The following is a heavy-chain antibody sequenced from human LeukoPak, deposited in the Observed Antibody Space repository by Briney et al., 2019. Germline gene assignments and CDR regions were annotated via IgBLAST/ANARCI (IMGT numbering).Heavy chain of an antibody. CDR3: ARDEGTVLDY. CDR1: GITFSSYS. V-gene: IGHV3-21*01. CDR2: ISSSSSYI. J-gene: IGHJ4*02. D-gene: IGHD4-17*01. Sequence: PGGSLRLSCAASGITFSSYSMNWVRQAPGKGLEWVSSISSSSSYIYYADSVKGRFTISRDNAKNSLYLQMNSLRAEDTAVYYCARDEGTVLDYWGQGTLVTVSS.